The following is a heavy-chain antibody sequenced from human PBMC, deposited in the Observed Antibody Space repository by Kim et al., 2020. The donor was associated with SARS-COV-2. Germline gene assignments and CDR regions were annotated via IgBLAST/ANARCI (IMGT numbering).Heavy chain of an antibody. CDR1: GFTFSSYG. D-gene: IGHD3-9*01. Sequence: GGSLRLSCAASGFTFSSYGMHWVRQAPGKGLEWVAVISYDGRNKYYADSVKGRFTISRDNSKNTLYLQMNSLRAEDTAVYYCAKGNYDILTGYYYYFDYWGQGTLVTVSS. V-gene: IGHV3-30*18. CDR2: ISYDGRNK. CDR3: AKGNYDILTGYYYYFDY. J-gene: IGHJ4*02.